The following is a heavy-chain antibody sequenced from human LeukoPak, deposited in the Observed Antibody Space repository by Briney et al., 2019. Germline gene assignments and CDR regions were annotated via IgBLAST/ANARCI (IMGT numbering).Heavy chain of an antibody. CDR1: GYSISSGYY. D-gene: IGHD1-26*01. J-gene: IGHJ4*02. Sequence: SETLSLTCTVSGYSISSGYYWGWIRQPPGKGLEWIGSIYHSGSTYYNPSLKSRVTISVDPSKNQFSLKLSSVTAADTAVYYCARDRSLEGATTFDYWGQGTLVTVSS. CDR2: IYHSGST. CDR3: ARDRSLEGATTFDY. V-gene: IGHV4-38-2*02.